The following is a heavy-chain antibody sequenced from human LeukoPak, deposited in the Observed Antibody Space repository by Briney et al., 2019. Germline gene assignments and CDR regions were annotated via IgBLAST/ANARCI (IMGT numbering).Heavy chain of an antibody. CDR3: TSGIAAAAVKVVDY. Sequence: GGSLRLSCAASGFTFSGSAMHWVRQASGKGLEWVGRIRSKANSYATAYAASVKGRFTISRDDSKNTAYLQMNSLKTEDTAVYYCTSGIAAAAVKVVDYWGQGTLVTVSA. D-gene: IGHD6-13*01. V-gene: IGHV3-73*01. J-gene: IGHJ4*02. CDR1: GFTFSGSA. CDR2: IRSKANSYAT.